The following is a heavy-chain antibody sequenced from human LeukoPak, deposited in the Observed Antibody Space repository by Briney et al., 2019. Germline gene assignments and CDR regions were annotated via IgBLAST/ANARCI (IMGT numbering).Heavy chain of an antibody. CDR3: ARRAGDWAVNWIDP. CDR1: GGSITDTTYY. Sequence: SETLSLTCAVSGGSITDTTYYWACFRQPPGKGLEWIVSLYPSGSTYYSPSLKSRVSIILDTSNIQLSLNVRSVTAADTAVYYCARRAGDWAVNWIDPWGQGTLVTVSS. V-gene: IGHV4-39*01. CDR2: LYPSGST. J-gene: IGHJ5*02. D-gene: IGHD2-21*02.